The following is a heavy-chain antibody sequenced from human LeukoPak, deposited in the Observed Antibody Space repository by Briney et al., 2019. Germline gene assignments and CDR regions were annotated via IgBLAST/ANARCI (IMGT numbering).Heavy chain of an antibody. Sequence: PSETLSLTCAVYGGSFSGYYWSWIRQPPGKGLEWIGEINHSGSTNYNLSLKSRVTISVDTSKNQFSLKLSSVTAADTAVYYCARGYLHGAFDIWGQGTMVTVSS. CDR1: GGSFSGYY. CDR3: ARGYLHGAFDI. V-gene: IGHV4-34*01. CDR2: INHSGST. D-gene: IGHD2-2*02. J-gene: IGHJ3*02.